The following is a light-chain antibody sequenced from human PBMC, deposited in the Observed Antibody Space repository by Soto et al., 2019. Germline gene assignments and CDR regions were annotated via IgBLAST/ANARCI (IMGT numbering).Light chain of an antibody. CDR3: QHYDDSRT. CDR1: ENIAGTL. Sequence: IVLTQSPGTVSLSPGERATLSCRASENIAGTLLAWYKQRPGQPPTLLIYGTSGRATGIPDRFSGSWSGTDFTLTISRLEPEDFAVYYCQHYDDSRTFGPGTTVEIK. V-gene: IGKV3-20*01. CDR2: GTS. J-gene: IGKJ1*01.